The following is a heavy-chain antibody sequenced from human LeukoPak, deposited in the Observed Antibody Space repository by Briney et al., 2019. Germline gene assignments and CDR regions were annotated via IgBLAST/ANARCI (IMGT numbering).Heavy chain of an antibody. CDR1: GYTFTGYY. J-gene: IGHJ5*02. CDR3: ARNDRGIYNWFDP. Sequence: ASVKVSCKASGYTFTGYYMHWVRQAPGQGLEWMGWINPNSGGTNYAQKFQGRVTMTRDTSISTAYMELSRLRSDDTAVYYCARNDRGIYNWFDPWGQGTLVTVSS. D-gene: IGHD3-10*02. V-gene: IGHV1-2*02. CDR2: INPNSGGT.